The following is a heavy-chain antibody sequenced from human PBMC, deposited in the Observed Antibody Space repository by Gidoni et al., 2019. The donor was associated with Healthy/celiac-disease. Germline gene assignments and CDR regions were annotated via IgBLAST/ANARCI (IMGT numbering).Heavy chain of an antibody. CDR2: IYYSGST. Sequence: QVQLQESGPGLVKPSETLSLTCTVSGGSISSYYWSWIRQPPGKGLEWIGYIYYSGSTNYTPSLKSRVTISVDTSKNQFSLKLSSVTAADTAVYYCARLKEENFDYWGQGTLVTVSS. J-gene: IGHJ4*02. V-gene: IGHV4-59*01. CDR3: ARLKEENFDY. CDR1: GGSISSYY.